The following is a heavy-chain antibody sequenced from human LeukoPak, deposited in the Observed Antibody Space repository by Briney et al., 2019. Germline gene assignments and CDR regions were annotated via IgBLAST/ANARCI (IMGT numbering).Heavy chain of an antibody. V-gene: IGHV4-59*01. D-gene: IGHD5-18*01. CDR3: ARDKRHSYGRYFDH. CDR2: MQSTGNS. CDR1: GDSISTYH. J-gene: IGHJ4*02. Sequence: SETLSLSCNVSGDSISTYHWNWIRQPPGRGLEWIGYMQSTGNSNYNPSLKSRVSMSVDTSKNRIVLNLSSVTAADTAVYYCARDKRHSYGRYFDHWGQGLLVTVSS.